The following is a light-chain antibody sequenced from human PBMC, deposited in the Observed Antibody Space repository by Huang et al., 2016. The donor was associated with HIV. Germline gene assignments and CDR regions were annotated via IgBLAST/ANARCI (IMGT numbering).Light chain of an antibody. V-gene: IGKV3-15*01. CDR3: QQYNDWPRT. Sequence: EIVLTQSPATLSVSPGERATLSCRASQSISDNLAWYQQKPGQPPRLLIYGASRRALGLPDRFSGSGSGTKYTLTIISLQSEDFAFYYCQQYNDWPRTFGQGTKVDIK. CDR1: QSISDN. CDR2: GAS. J-gene: IGKJ1*01.